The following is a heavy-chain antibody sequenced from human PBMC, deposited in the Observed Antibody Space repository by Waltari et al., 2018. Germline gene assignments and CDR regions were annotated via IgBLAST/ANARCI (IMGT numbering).Heavy chain of an antibody. CDR1: GGSISSGSYY. CDR2: IYTRGSN. D-gene: IGHD3-22*01. CDR3: ARDRYYYDSSGYPHGAFDI. J-gene: IGHJ3*02. V-gene: IGHV4-61*02. Sequence: QVQLQESGPGLVKPSQTLSLTCTVSGGSISSGSYYWSWIRQPAGKGLEWVGRIYTRGSNNYHPARKIRVTISVDTSKNQFALKLSSVTAADTAVYYCARDRYYYDSSGYPHGAFDIWGQGTMVTVSS.